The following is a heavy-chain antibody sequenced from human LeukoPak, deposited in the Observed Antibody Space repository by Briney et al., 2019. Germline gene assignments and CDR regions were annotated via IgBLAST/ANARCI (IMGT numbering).Heavy chain of an antibody. D-gene: IGHD4-23*01. V-gene: IGHV4-59*01. CDR3: AREKDRWDAFDI. Sequence: SETLSLTCTVSGGSISTYYWSWIRQPPGKGLEWIGYIYYSGSTNYNPSLKSRVTISVDTSKNQFSLKLSSVTAADTAVYYCAREKDRWDAFDIWGQGTMVTVSS. CDR1: GGSISTYY. J-gene: IGHJ3*02. CDR2: IYYSGST.